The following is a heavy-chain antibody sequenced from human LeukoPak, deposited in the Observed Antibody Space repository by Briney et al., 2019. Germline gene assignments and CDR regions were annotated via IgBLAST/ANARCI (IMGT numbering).Heavy chain of an antibody. CDR3: AAESERWLVRS. Sequence: SETLSLTCTVSGGSISSYYWSWIRQPPGKGLEWVGQIYYSGGTNYNPSLKSRVSISIDTSKNLFSLKLNSVTAADTAVYYCAAESERWLVRSWGQGTLVTASS. D-gene: IGHD6-19*01. CDR2: IYYSGGT. V-gene: IGHV4-59*03. J-gene: IGHJ4*02. CDR1: GGSISSYY.